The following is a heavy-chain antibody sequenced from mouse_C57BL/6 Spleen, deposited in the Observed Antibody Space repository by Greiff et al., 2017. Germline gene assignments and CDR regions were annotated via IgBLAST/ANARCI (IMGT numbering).Heavy chain of an antibody. J-gene: IGHJ2*01. CDR2: IDPETGGT. V-gene: IGHV1-15*01. Sequence: VQLVESGAELVRPGASVTLSCKASGYTFTDYEMHWVKQTPVHGLEWIGAIDPETGGTAYNQKFKGKAILTADKSSSTAYMELRSLTSEDSAVYYCTRRGGPRGLYVDYWGQGTTLTGSS. D-gene: IGHD1-1*02. CDR3: TRRGGPRGLYVDY. CDR1: GYTFTDYE.